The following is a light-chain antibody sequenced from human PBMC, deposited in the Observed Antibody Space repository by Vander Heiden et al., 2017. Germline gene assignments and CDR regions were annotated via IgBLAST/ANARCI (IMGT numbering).Light chain of an antibody. CDR1: QSINTY. CDR3: QQSYSTPRT. V-gene: IGKV1-39*01. CDR2: AAS. J-gene: IGKJ2*01. Sequence: DIQMNQSPSSLSAAVGDRVTVTCRASQSINTYLNWYQQKPGKAPELLIYAASSLQNGVPPRFSGSGSGTDFTLTISSLQPEDFASYYCQQSYSTPRTFGQGTKLEIK.